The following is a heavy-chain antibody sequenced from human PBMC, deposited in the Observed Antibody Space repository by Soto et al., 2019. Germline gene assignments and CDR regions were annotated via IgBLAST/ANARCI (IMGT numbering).Heavy chain of an antibody. V-gene: IGHV6-1*01. CDR3: ARGESISVAWFDY. Sequence: SHTLSLTCAVSGYSVSSNSAAWNVIRQSPSRGLEWLGRTYYRSKWYNDYAVSVKSRITINPDTSKNQFSLQLNSVTPEDTAVYYCARGESISVAWFDYWGQGTLVTV. CDR2: TYYRSKWYN. CDR1: GYSVSSNSAA. J-gene: IGHJ4*02. D-gene: IGHD6-19*01.